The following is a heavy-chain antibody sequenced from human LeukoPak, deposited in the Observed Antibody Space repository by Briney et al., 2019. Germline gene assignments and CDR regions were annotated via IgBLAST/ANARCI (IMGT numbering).Heavy chain of an antibody. J-gene: IGHJ6*02. CDR1: GYTFTNYY. CDR3: ATWGSSSSPLPTMDV. D-gene: IGHD6-13*01. Sequence: GASVKVSCKASGYTFTNYYMHWVRQAPGQGLGWMGIINPSGGSTSYAQNFQGRVTMARDTSTSTVYMELSSLRSEDTAVYYCATWGSSSSPLPTMDVWGQGTTVTVSS. V-gene: IGHV1-46*01. CDR2: INPSGGST.